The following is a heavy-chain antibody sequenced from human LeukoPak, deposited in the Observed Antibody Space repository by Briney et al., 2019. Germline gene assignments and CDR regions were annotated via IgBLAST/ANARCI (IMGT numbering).Heavy chain of an antibody. J-gene: IGHJ4*02. CDR3: AREPMGIAVAGSGYFDY. Sequence: ASVKVSCKASGYTFTSYYMHWVRQAPGQELEWMGTINPSGGSTSYAQKFQGRVTMTRDTSTSTVYMELSSLRSEDTAVYYCAREPMGIAVAGSGYFDYWGQGTLVTVSS. V-gene: IGHV1-46*01. CDR1: GYTFTSYY. CDR2: INPSGGST. D-gene: IGHD6-19*01.